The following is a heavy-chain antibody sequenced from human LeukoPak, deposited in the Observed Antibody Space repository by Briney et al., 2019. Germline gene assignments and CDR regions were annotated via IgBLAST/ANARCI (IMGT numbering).Heavy chain of an antibody. CDR2: IYSGDST. CDR3: AREGNYYDMDV. V-gene: IGHV3-53*01. J-gene: IGHJ6*02. CDR1: GGSIRSSSYY. Sequence: PSETLSLTCTVSGGSIRSSSYYWGWVRQAPGKALEWVSVIYSGDSTYYADSVKGRFSLSRDNSKNTLYLQMNSLRAEDTAVYYCAREGNYYDMDVWGQGTTVTVSS.